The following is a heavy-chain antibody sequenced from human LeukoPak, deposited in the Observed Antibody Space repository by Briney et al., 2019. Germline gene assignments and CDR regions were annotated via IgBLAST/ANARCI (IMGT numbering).Heavy chain of an antibody. D-gene: IGHD4-23*01. CDR1: GGSISTYY. CDR2: IYYSGST. J-gene: IGHJ4*02. CDR3: ARDLSGGRMVDH. V-gene: IGHV4-59*01. Sequence: PSETLSLTCTVSGGSISTYYWSWIRQPPGKGLEWIGYIYYSGSTNYNPSLKSRVTISVDTSKNQFSLKLSSGTAADTAVYYCARDLSGGRMVDHWGQGTLVTVSS.